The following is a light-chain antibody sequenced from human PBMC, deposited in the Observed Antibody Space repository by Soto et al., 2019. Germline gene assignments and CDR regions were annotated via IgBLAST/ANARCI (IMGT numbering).Light chain of an antibody. J-gene: IGLJ2*01. V-gene: IGLV1-44*01. CDR3: AAWDDSLTGVL. Sequence: QSVLTQPPSASGTPGQRVTISCSGSSSNSGSNTVNWYQPLQGTAPKFLIYKNNQRPSGVTDRCSGSKSGTSASLAISGLQYEDDADYYCAAWDDSLTGVLFGGGTKLTVL. CDR2: KNN. CDR1: SSNSGSNT.